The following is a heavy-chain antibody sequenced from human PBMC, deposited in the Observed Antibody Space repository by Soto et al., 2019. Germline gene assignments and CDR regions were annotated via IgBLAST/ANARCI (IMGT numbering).Heavy chain of an antibody. CDR3: ARDSNGPSELGY. J-gene: IGHJ4*02. CDR2: IYDSGRT. Sequence: LSLTCTVSGASISSGDYYWSWIRQPPGKGLEWIGYIYDSGRTSYNPPLKSRVTISVDTSKNQFALKLSSVTAADTAVYYCARDSNGPSELGYWGQGTLVTVSS. V-gene: IGHV4-30-4*01. CDR1: GASISSGDYY. D-gene: IGHD3-10*01.